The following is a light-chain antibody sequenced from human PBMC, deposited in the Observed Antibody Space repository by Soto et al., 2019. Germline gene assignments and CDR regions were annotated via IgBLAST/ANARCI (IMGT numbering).Light chain of an antibody. V-gene: IGLV1-44*01. Sequence: QSVLTQPPSASGTPGQRVTISCSGSGSNVGSNTVNWYQQLPRTAPKLLIYSNNQRPSGVPDRFSASKSGTSASLAISGLQSEDEADYYCAAWDNSLNGWVFGGGTKLTVL. CDR2: SNN. CDR3: AAWDNSLNGWV. J-gene: IGLJ3*02. CDR1: GSNVGSNT.